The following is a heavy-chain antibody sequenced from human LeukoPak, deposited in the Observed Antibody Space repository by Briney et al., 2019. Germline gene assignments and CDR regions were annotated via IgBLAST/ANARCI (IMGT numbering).Heavy chain of an antibody. CDR3: ARASSGWYVSGY. V-gene: IGHV3-48*03. D-gene: IGHD6-19*01. J-gene: IGHJ4*02. Sequence: PGGSLRLSCAASGFTFSSYEMNWVRQAPGKGLEWVSYISSSGNTVYYADSVKGRFTISRDNAKNSLYLQMNSLRAEDTAVYYCARASSGWYVSGYWGQGTLVTVSS. CDR1: GFTFSSYE. CDR2: ISSSGNTV.